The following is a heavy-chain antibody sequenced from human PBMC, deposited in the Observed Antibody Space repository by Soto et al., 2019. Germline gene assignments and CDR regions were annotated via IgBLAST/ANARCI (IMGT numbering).Heavy chain of an antibody. D-gene: IGHD3-22*01. CDR3: ARGGSSGYYYYY. Sequence: QLQLQESGPGLVKPSETLSLTCTVSGGSISSSSYYWGWIRQPPGKGLEWIGSIYYSGSTYYNPSLKSRVIIAVVTSKNQFSLKLSSVTAADTAVYYCARGGSSGYYYYYWGQGTLVTVSS. CDR1: GGSISSSSYY. J-gene: IGHJ4*02. CDR2: IYYSGST. V-gene: IGHV4-39*01.